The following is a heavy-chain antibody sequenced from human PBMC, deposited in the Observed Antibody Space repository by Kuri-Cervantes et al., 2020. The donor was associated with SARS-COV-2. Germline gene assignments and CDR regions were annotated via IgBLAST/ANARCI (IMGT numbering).Heavy chain of an antibody. CDR2: IIAYNGNT. V-gene: IGHV1-18*01. Sequence: ALVKVSCKASGYTFTSYAISWVRQAPGQGLEWMGWIIAYNGNTNYAQKLQGRVTMTTDTSTSTAYMELRSLRSDDTAVYYCARGVMDDFWSGYYRFPDNYYYYMDVWGKGTTVTVSS. D-gene: IGHD3-3*01. J-gene: IGHJ6*03. CDR1: GYTFTSYA. CDR3: ARGVMDDFWSGYYRFPDNYYYYMDV.